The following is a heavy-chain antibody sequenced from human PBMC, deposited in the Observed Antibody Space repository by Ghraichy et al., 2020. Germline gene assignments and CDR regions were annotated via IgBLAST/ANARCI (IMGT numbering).Heavy chain of an antibody. V-gene: IGHV3-30*09. CDR3: ARGLIYDSGSYPHDF. Sequence: GGSLRLSCAASGFSFSSFVMHWVRQAPGKGLEWLAKISGDGSEKFYLDSVKGRFAISRDNSKNTLYLQMNSLRAGDTAVYYCARGLIYDSGSYPHDFWGQGTLVTVSS. CDR1: GFSFSSFV. CDR2: ISGDGSEK. D-gene: IGHD3-10*01. J-gene: IGHJ4*02.